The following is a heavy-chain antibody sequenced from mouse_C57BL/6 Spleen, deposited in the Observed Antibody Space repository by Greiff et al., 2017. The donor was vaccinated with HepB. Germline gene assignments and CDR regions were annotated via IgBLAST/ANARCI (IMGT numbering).Heavy chain of an antibody. D-gene: IGHD1-1*01. CDR1: GYSFTGYY. CDR3: ARYLYYGSSLYYFDY. Sequence: EVQLQQSGPELVKPGASVKISCKASGYSFTGYYMNWVKQSPEKSLEWIGEINPSTGGTTYNQKFKAKATLTVDKSSSTAYMQLKSLTSEDSAVYYCARYLYYGSSLYYFDYWGQGTTLTVSS. CDR2: INPSTGGT. J-gene: IGHJ2*01. V-gene: IGHV1-42*01.